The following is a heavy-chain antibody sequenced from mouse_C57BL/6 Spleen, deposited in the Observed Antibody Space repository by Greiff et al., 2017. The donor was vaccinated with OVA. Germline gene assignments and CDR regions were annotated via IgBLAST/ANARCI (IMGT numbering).Heavy chain of an antibody. D-gene: IGHD2-5*01. Sequence: EVKLMESEGGLVQPGSSMKLSCTASGFTFSDYYMAWVRQVPEKGLEWVANINYDGSSTYYLDSLKSRFIISRDNAKNLLYLQMSSLKSEDTATYYCARDGDSNYGGAMDYWGQGTSVTVSS. CDR1: GFTFSDYY. CDR3: ARDGDSNYGGAMDY. J-gene: IGHJ4*01. V-gene: IGHV5-16*01. CDR2: INYDGSST.